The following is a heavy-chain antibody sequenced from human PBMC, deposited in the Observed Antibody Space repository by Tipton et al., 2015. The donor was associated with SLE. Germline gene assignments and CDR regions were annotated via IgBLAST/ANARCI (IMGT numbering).Heavy chain of an antibody. V-gene: IGHV4-34*01. CDR3: ARGDLYWYFDL. J-gene: IGHJ2*01. CDR1: GGSFSGYY. CDR2: INHSGST. Sequence: TLSLTCAVYGGSFSGYYWSWIRQPPGKGLEWIGEINHSGSTNYNPSLKSRVTISVDTSENQFSLKLSSVTAADTAVYYCARGDLYWYFDLWGRGSLVTVSS.